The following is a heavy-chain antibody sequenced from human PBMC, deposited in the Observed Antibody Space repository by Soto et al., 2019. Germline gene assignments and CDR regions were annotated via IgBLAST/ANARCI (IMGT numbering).Heavy chain of an antibody. V-gene: IGHV4-59*01. Sequence: SETLSLTCTVSGGSISSYYWSWIRQPPGKGLEWIGYIYYSGSTNYNPSLKSRVTISVDTSKNQFSLKLSSVTAADTAVYYCARGGYCSGGSCYPKYYFDYWGQGTLVTVSS. D-gene: IGHD2-15*01. CDR2: IYYSGST. CDR3: ARGGYCSGGSCYPKYYFDY. CDR1: GGSISSYY. J-gene: IGHJ4*02.